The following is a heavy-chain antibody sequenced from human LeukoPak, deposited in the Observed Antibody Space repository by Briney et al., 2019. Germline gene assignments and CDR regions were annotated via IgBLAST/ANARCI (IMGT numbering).Heavy chain of an antibody. CDR2: IYPGDSDT. CDR3: ARGAAGTGDYYGMDV. Sequence: GESLKISCKGSGYSFTSYWIGWVRQMPGKGLEWMGIIYPGDSDTRYSPSFQGQVTISADKSISTAYLQWSSLKASDTAMYYCARGAAGTGDYYGMDVWGKGTTVTVSS. J-gene: IGHJ6*04. CDR1: GYSFTSYW. D-gene: IGHD6-13*01. V-gene: IGHV5-51*01.